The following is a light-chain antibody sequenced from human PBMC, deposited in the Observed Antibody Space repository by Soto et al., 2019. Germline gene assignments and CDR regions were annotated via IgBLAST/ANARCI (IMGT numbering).Light chain of an antibody. CDR3: QQRSSWPLT. Sequence: EIVMTQSPATLSVSPGERATLSCRASQSVRAYLAWYQQKPGQAPRLLIYDASNRATGIPARFSGSGSGTDFTLTISSLEPEDFAVYYCQQRSSWPLTFGGGTRLEIK. V-gene: IGKV3-11*01. CDR1: QSVRAY. CDR2: DAS. J-gene: IGKJ5*01.